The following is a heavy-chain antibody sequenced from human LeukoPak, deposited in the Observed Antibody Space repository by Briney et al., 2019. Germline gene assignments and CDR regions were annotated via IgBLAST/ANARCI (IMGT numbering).Heavy chain of an antibody. CDR1: GFTFRTYW. J-gene: IGHJ4*02. V-gene: IGHV3-7*03. CDR2: MNPDGSNK. Sequence: GGSLRLSCVASGFTFRTYWMAWVRQAPGQGPEWVANMNPDGSNKNHVDSVKGRFSISRDNAKNLLYLQMNDLRAEDTALYHCARAVALYSSGNFDYWGQGTLVTVSS. CDR3: ARAVALYSSGNFDY. D-gene: IGHD6-19*01.